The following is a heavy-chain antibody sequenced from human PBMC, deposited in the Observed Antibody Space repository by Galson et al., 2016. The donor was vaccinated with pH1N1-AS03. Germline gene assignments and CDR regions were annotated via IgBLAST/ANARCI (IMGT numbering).Heavy chain of an antibody. CDR3: ASGTSDAFDI. CDR2: ISAYNGNT. J-gene: IGHJ3*02. D-gene: IGHD1-1*01. CDR1: DSTFSTFG. V-gene: IGHV1-18*04. Sequence: SDSTFSTFGFGWVRQAPGQGLEWMGWISAYNGNTKYAQRVQGRATMTSDTSTTTAYLELRSLRPDDTAVYYCASGTSDAFDIWGQGTMVTVSS.